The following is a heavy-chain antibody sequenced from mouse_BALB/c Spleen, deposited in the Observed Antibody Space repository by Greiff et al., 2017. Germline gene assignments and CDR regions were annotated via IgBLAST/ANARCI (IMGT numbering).Heavy chain of an antibody. CDR2: INPSNGRT. CDR1: GYTFTSYW. J-gene: IGHJ4*01. Sequence: QVQLQQSGAELVKPGASVKLSCKASGYTFTSYWMHWVKQRPGQGLEWIGEINPSNGRTNYNEKFKSKATLTVDKSSSTAYMQLSSLTSEDSAVYYCASPNYAMDYWGQGTSVTVSS. CDR3: ASPNYAMDY. V-gene: IGHV1S81*02.